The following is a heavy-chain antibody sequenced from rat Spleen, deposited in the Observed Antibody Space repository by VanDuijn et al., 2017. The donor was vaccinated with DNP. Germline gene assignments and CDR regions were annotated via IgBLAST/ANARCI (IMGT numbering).Heavy chain of an antibody. CDR2: ISYDGGST. D-gene: IGHD3-1*01. J-gene: IGHJ2*01. V-gene: IGHV5-22*01. Sequence: EVQLVESGGGLVQPGRSLKLSCAASGFTFSDYYMAWVRQAPTKGLEWVAYISYDGGSTYYGDSVKGRFTISRDNAKSTLYLQMNSLRSEDMATYYCARPPGDWGQGVMVTVSS. CDR3: ARPPGD. CDR1: GFTFSDYY.